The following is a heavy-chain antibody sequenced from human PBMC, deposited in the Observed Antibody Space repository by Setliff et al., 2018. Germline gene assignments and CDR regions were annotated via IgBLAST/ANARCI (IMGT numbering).Heavy chain of an antibody. Sequence: GESLKISCKGSGYSFSSYWIGWVRQMPGKGLEWMGIIYPGDSDTRYSPSFQGQVTISADKSISTAYLQWSSLKASDTAMYYCASTLYYYDSSGYGAFDIWGQGTMVTVSS. CDR1: GYSFSSYW. CDR3: ASTLYYYDSSGYGAFDI. V-gene: IGHV5-51*01. J-gene: IGHJ3*02. CDR2: IYPGDSDT. D-gene: IGHD3-22*01.